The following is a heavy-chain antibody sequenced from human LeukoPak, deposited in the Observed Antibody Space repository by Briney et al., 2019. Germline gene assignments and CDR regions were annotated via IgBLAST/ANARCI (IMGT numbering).Heavy chain of an antibody. V-gene: IGHV1-3*01. CDR1: GYTFTSYT. J-gene: IGHJ4*02. CDR2: INAGNGDT. Sequence: GASVKLSCKASGYTFTSYTMHWVRQAPGQRLEWMGCINAGNGDTKHSQKFQGRVTITRDTSASTVYMELSSLRSEDMAVYYCARPSGSYIGYWGQGTLVTVSS. D-gene: IGHD3-10*01. CDR3: ARPSGSYIGY.